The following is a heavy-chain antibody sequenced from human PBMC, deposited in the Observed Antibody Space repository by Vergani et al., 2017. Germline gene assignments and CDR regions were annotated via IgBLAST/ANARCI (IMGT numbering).Heavy chain of an antibody. Sequence: QVQLVQSGAEVKKPGASVKVSCKVSGYTLTELSMHWVRQAPGKGLEWMGGFDPEDGETIYAEKFQGRVTITADTSTDTAYMELSSLRSEDTAVYYCATVNPERDSSSWYHYFDYWGQGTLVTVSS. CDR3: ATVNPERDSSSWYHYFDY. J-gene: IGHJ4*02. CDR1: GYTLTELS. CDR2: FDPEDGET. D-gene: IGHD6-13*01. V-gene: IGHV1-24*01.